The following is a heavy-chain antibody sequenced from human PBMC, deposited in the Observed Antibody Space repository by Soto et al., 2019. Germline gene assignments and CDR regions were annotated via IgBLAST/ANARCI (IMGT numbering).Heavy chain of an antibody. CDR3: AKAFRYFDAFDI. CDR2: ISGSGGST. D-gene: IGHD1-20*01. V-gene: IGHV3-23*01. J-gene: IGHJ3*02. CDR1: GFTFSSYA. Sequence: EVQLLESGGGLVQPGGSLRLSCAASGFTFSSYAMNWVRQAPGKGLEWVSGISGSGGSTNYADSVKGRFTISRDNSKNTLYLQMNSLRAEDTAVYYCAKAFRYFDAFDIWGQGTMVTVSS.